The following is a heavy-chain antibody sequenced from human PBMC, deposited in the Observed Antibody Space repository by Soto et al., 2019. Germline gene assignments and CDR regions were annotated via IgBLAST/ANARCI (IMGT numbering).Heavy chain of an antibody. CDR1: GFSLSTSGVG. CDR3: AKNGQPPYYYYGLDV. V-gene: IGHV2-5*02. D-gene: IGHD2-8*01. J-gene: IGHJ6*02. CDR2: IYWDDDK. Sequence: SGPTLVNPTQTLTLTCTFSGFSLSTSGVGVGWIRQPPGKALEWLALIYWDDDKRYSPSLTSRLTITKDTSKNQVVLTMTNMDPVDTAIYYCAKNGQPPYYYYGLDVWGQGTKVTVSS.